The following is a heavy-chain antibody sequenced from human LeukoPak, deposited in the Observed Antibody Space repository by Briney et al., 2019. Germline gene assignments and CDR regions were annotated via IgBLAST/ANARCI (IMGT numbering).Heavy chain of an antibody. Sequence: PGGSLRLSCAASGFTFNTYYMHWVRQAPGKGLEWVAVISYDGSNTYYAGSVKGRFTISRDSSKNTLYLQMNSLRAEDTAVYYCARGGRTTWHGMDVWGQGTTVTVS. CDR3: ARGGRTTWHGMDV. CDR1: GFTFNTYY. CDR2: ISYDGSNT. D-gene: IGHD4-17*01. V-gene: IGHV3-30-3*01. J-gene: IGHJ6*02.